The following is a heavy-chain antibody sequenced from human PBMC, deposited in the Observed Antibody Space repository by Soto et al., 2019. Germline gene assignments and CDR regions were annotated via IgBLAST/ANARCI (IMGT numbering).Heavy chain of an antibody. J-gene: IGHJ4*02. V-gene: IGHV1-18*01. Sequence: ASVKVSCKASNYTFITYGITWVRQAPGQGLEWVGWITPCNGNTNYGRNFQGRVTMTADTSTPTAYMELSSLTSDDTAVYYCARAPYSSSSFFFDYWGQGTPVTVSS. CDR1: NYTFITYG. CDR3: ARAPYSSSSFFFDY. CDR2: ITPCNGNT. D-gene: IGHD6-6*01.